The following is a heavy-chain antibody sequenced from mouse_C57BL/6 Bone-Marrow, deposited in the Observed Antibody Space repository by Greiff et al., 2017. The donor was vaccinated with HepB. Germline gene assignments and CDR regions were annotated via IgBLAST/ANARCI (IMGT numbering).Heavy chain of an antibody. CDR1: GFTFSSYG. V-gene: IGHV5-6*02. J-gene: IGHJ3*01. Sequence: DVKLVESGGDLVKPGGSLKLSCAASGFTFSSYGMSWVRQTPDKSLEWVATIRSGGSYTYYPDIVKGRFTIARDNAKNTLYLQMSILKSEDTAMYYCARLLWAFAYWGQGTRVTVSA. CDR2: IRSGGSYT. CDR3: ARLLWAFAY. D-gene: IGHD1-1*02.